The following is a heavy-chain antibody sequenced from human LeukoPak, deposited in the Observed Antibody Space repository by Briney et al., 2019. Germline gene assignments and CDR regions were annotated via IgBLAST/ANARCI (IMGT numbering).Heavy chain of an antibody. CDR2: INPNSGDT. V-gene: IGHV1-2*06. CDR1: GYTFTGYY. D-gene: IGHD6-6*01. J-gene: IGHJ3*02. Sequence: ASVKVSCKASGYTFTGYYMHWVRQAPGQGLEWIGRINPNSGDTNFAQKFQGRVTMTRDTSITTAYMELSRLRSDDTAVYYCARSSDAFDIWGQGTMVTVSS. CDR3: ARSSDAFDI.